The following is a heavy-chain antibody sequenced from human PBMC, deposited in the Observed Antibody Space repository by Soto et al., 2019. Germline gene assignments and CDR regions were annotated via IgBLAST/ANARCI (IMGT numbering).Heavy chain of an antibody. J-gene: IGHJ6*02. Sequence: QVQLVESGGGVVQPGRSLRLSCAACGVTFSTSAIRWVRQAPGKGLEWVEVISRDGSHQYYDASVRGRFTVARDNSKTTPELHMNSLRAEDTAVYYCARPYCSSTRCYLSYYAIDVWAQGTTVTASS. CDR3: ARPYCSSTRCYLSYYAIDV. V-gene: IGHV3-30-3*01. CDR2: ISRDGSHQ. CDR1: GVTFSTSA. D-gene: IGHD2-2*01.